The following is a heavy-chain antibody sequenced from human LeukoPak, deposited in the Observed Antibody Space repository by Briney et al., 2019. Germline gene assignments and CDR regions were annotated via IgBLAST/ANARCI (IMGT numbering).Heavy chain of an antibody. CDR2: IYHSGST. CDR3: ARLVGTYCSSTTCYARSYFDY. V-gene: IGHV4-38-2*02. CDR1: GYSISSGYY. J-gene: IGHJ4*02. Sequence: SETLSLTCTVSGYSISSGYYWGWIRQPPGKGLEWIGSIYHSGSTYFNSSLKSRVTISVDTTKNQFSLKLRSVTAADTAVYYCARLVGTYCSSTTCYARSYFDYWGQGTLVTVSS. D-gene: IGHD2-2*01.